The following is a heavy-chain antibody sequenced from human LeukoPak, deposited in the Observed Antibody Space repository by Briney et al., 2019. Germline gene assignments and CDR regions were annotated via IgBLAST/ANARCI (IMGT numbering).Heavy chain of an antibody. CDR1: GGSISSSSYY. V-gene: IGHV4-39*01. D-gene: IGHD6-6*01. Sequence: SETLSLTCTVSGGSISSSSYYWGWLRQPPGRGLEWIGSIYYSGSTYYNPSLKSRVTISVDTSKNQFSLKLSSVTAADTAVYYCARHSRIAARNWFDPWGQGTLVTVSS. CDR3: ARHSRIAARNWFDP. CDR2: IYYSGST. J-gene: IGHJ5*02.